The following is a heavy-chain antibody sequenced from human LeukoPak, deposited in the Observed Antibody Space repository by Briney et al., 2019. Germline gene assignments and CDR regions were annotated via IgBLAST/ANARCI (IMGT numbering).Heavy chain of an antibody. D-gene: IGHD3-22*01. J-gene: IGHJ2*01. V-gene: IGHV3-30*02. CDR1: GFTFSSYG. CDR2: IRYDGSNK. Sequence: GGSLRLSCAASGFTFSSYGMHWVRQAPGKGLEWVAFIRYDGSNKYYADSVKGRFTISRDKSKNTLYLQMNSLRAEDTAVYYCAKGYYYDSSGPGSGYFDLWGRGTLVTVSS. CDR3: AKGYYYDSSGPGSGYFDL.